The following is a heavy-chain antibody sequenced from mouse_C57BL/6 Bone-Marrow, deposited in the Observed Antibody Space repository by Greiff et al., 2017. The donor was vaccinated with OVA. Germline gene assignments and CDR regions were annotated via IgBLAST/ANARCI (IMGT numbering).Heavy chain of an antibody. D-gene: IGHD2-3*01. J-gene: IGHJ3*01. CDR2: ISDGGSYT. Sequence: EVMLVESGGGLVKPGGSLTLSCAASGFTFSSYAMSWVRQTPEKRLEWVATISDGGSYTYYPDNVKGRFTISRDNAKNNLYLQMSHLKSEDTAMYYCARFGYYRAYWGQGTLVTVSA. CDR3: ARFGYYRAY. V-gene: IGHV5-4*03. CDR1: GFTFSSYA.